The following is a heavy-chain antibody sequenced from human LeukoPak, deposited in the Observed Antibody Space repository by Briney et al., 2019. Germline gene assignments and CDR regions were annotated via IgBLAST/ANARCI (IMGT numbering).Heavy chain of an antibody. D-gene: IGHD3-16*01. Sequence: GGSLSLSCAASGFTFSSYGMHWVRQAPGKGLEWVAFIRYDGSTKYYAASVKGRFTISRDNSKNTLYLQMHSQGAEDTAVYYCANTRGSLRLVELLPLTILYYFDYWGRGTLVSVSS. CDR1: GFTFSSYG. CDR3: ANTRGSLRLVELLPLTILYYFDY. J-gene: IGHJ4*02. V-gene: IGHV3-30*02. CDR2: IRYDGSTK.